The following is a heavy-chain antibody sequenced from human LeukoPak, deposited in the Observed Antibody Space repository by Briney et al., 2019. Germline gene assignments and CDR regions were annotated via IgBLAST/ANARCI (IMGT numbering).Heavy chain of an antibody. V-gene: IGHV5-51*01. CDR2: IYPGDSDT. D-gene: IGHD5-12*01. CDR1: GYSFTSYW. J-gene: IGHJ6*03. Sequence: GESLKISCKGSGYSFTSYWIGWVRQMPGKGLEWMGIIYPGDSDTRYSPSFQGQVTISADKSISTAYLQWSSLKASDTPMYYCATSTSGYPYYYYYYYMDVWGKGTTVTVSS. CDR3: ATSTSGYPYYYYYYYMDV.